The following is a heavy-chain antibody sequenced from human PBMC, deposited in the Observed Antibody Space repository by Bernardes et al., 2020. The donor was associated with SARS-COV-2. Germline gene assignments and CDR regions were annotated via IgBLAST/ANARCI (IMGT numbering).Heavy chain of an antibody. CDR3: VRGVGPARNREEI. Sequence: GGSLRLSCAASGFTFRSHWMHWVRQAPGKGLVWVSCINSDVTDTNYADSVKGRFTISRDNAKNTVYLQMNSLRVEDTAVYYCVRGVGPARNREEIWGQGTLVTVSS. CDR1: GFTFRSHW. V-gene: IGHV3-74*01. J-gene: IGHJ4*02. CDR2: INSDVTDT. D-gene: IGHD1-26*01.